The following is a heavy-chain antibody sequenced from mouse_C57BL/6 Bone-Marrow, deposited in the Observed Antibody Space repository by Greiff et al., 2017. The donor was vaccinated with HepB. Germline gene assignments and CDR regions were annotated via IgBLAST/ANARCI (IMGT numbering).Heavy chain of an antibody. CDR2: IWSGGST. D-gene: IGHD1-1*01. Sequence: QVQLQQSGPGLVQPSQSLSITCTVSGFSLTSYGVHWVRQSPGKGLEWLGVIWSGGSTDYNAAFISRLSISKDNSKSQVFFKMNSLQADDTAIYYCARNALFYYGSSLYYFDYWGQGTTLTVSS. CDR1: GFSLTSYG. J-gene: IGHJ2*01. V-gene: IGHV2-2*01. CDR3: ARNALFYYGSSLYYFDY.